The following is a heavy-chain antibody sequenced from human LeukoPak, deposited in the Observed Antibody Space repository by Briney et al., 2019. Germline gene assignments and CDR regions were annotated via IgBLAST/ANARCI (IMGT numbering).Heavy chain of an antibody. Sequence: SVKVSCKASGGTFRSYAIRWVRQAPGQGLEWMGGINPIFDTANYAQKFQGRVTITADESTSTAYMELSSLRSEDTAVYYCARDVVFRDSSGYYRFYRFDYWGQGTLVTVSS. D-gene: IGHD3-22*01. CDR1: GGTFRSYA. J-gene: IGHJ4*02. V-gene: IGHV1-69*13. CDR3: ARDVVFRDSSGYYRFYRFDY. CDR2: INPIFDTA.